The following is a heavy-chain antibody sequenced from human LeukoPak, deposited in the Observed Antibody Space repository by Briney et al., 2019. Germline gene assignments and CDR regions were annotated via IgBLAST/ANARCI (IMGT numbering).Heavy chain of an antibody. CDR2: INWNGGST. D-gene: IGHD3-10*01. J-gene: IGHJ5*02. CDR3: AKDGLVRGARNWFDP. CDR1: GFTFDDYG. V-gene: IGHV3-20*04. Sequence: PGGSLRLSCAASGFTFDDYGMSWVREAPGKGLEWVSGINWNGGSTGYADSVKGRFTISRDNAKNSLYLQMNSLRAEDTALYYCAKDGLVRGARNWFDPWGQGTLVTVSS.